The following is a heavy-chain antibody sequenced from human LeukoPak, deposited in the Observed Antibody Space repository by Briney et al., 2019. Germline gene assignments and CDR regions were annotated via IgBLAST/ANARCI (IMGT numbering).Heavy chain of an antibody. V-gene: IGHV4-34*01. CDR2: INHSGST. J-gene: IGHJ4*02. CDR3: ARGGAYEILTETAFDY. D-gene: IGHD3-9*01. Sequence: SETLSLTCAVYGGSFSGYCWSWIRQPPGKGLEWIGEINHSGSTNYNPSLKSRVTISVDTSKNQFSLKLSSVTAADTAVYYCARGGAYEILTETAFDYWGQGTLVTVSS. CDR1: GGSFSGYC.